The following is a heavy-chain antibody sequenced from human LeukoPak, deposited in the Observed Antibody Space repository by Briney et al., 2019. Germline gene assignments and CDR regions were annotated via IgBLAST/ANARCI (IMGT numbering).Heavy chain of an antibody. J-gene: IGHJ1*01. V-gene: IGHV4-39*07. CDR3: ARGEGSGPGANQH. CDR1: GGSISSGPYY. CDR2: IYYGENT. D-gene: IGHD3-10*01. Sequence: SETLSLTCTVSGGSISSGPYYWGWIRQPPGKGLEWIGNIYYGENTYYNPSLKSRVTISIDTSKNQFYLKLSSVTAADTAVYYCARGEGSGPGANQHWGQGTLVTVSS.